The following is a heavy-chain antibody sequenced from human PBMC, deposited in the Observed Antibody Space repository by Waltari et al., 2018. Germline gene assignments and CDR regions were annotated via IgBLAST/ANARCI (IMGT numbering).Heavy chain of an antibody. CDR3: ATAMGNY. V-gene: IGHV3-15*01. CDR1: GFTFINAW. Sequence: EVQLVESGGGLVMPGGSLRLSCAASGFTFINAWMSWVRQAPGKGLEWVARIKSKADGGTTDYSATVKGRFTISRDDSKNTLYLQMSSLKTEDTAVYFCATAMGNYWGQGTLVTVSS. D-gene: IGHD3-10*01. J-gene: IGHJ4*02. CDR2: IKSKADGGTT.